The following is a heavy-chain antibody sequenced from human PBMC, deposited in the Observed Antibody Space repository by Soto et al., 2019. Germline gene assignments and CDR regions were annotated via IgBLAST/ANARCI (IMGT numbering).Heavy chain of an antibody. D-gene: IGHD5-12*01. Sequence: GGSLRLSCAASGFIVSTKFMSWVRQAPGKGLEWVSVVYSGDDTNYAESVKGRFIISRDNSNNTLYLQMNNLRTEDTAMYYCAVTAEMPLRYFDYWGQGTLVTVSS. CDR2: VYSGDDT. CDR3: AVTAEMPLRYFDY. V-gene: IGHV3-66*01. J-gene: IGHJ4*02. CDR1: GFIVSTKF.